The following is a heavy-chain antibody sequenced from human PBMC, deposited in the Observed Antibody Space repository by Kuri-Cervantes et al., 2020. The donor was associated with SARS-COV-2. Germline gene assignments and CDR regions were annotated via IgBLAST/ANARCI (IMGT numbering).Heavy chain of an antibody. CDR3: AKDPTATTEYYYAMDV. D-gene: IGHD1-7*01. CDR1: GFSFSSYA. J-gene: IGHJ6*02. CDR2: ISGSGTGA. V-gene: IGHV3-23*01. Sequence: GSLRLSCAASGFSFSSYAMSWVRQAPGKGLEWVSVISGSGTGAYYADSVKGRFTISRDNSKNTLYLQMNSLRAEDMAVYFCAKDPTATTEYYYAMDVWGQGTTVTVSS.